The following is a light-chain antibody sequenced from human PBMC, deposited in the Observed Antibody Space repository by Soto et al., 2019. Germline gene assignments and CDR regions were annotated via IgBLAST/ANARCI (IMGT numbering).Light chain of an antibody. Sequence: EKVMTQSPATLSVSPGARATLSCRASQSVSSNLAWYQQKVGQAPRLLIYDASTRATGIPDRFSGSGYGREFTLTISSLQSEDVAIYSCQQYFDWPPAFGHGTKVDIK. CDR3: QQYFDWPPA. CDR2: DAS. CDR1: QSVSSN. J-gene: IGKJ1*01. V-gene: IGKV3-15*01.